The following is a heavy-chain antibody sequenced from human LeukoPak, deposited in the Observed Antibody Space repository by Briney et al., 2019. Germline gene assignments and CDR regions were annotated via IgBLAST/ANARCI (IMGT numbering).Heavy chain of an antibody. CDR1: GGSISSSSYY. CDR2: IYYSGST. D-gene: IGHD6-19*01. Sequence: SETLPLTCTVSGGSISSSSYYWGWIRQPPGKGLEWIGSIYYSGSTNYNPSLNSRVTISVDTSKNQFSLRLSSVTAADTAIYYCARAVSGRFDYWGQGTLVTVSS. J-gene: IGHJ4*02. CDR3: ARAVSGRFDY. V-gene: IGHV4-39*07.